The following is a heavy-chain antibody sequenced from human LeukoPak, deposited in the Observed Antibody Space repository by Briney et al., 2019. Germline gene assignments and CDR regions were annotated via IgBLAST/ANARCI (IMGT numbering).Heavy chain of an antibody. CDR3: AGKMVRGVIEVDY. CDR1: GGTFSSYA. Sequence: ASVKVSCKASGGTFSSYAISWVRQAPGQGLEWMGGIIPIFGTANYAQKFQGRVTITADESTSTAYMELRSLRSDDTAVYYCAGKMVRGVIEVDYWGQGTLVTVSS. D-gene: IGHD3-10*01. V-gene: IGHV1-69*13. J-gene: IGHJ4*02. CDR2: IIPIFGTA.